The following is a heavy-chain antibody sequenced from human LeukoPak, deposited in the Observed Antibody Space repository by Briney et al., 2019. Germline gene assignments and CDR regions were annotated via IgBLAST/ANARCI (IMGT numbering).Heavy chain of an antibody. D-gene: IGHD3-22*01. V-gene: IGHV1-69*04. Sequence: EASVKVSCKASGGTFSSYAINWVRQAPGQGLEWMGRIIPILDITNYAQKFQGRVTITADKSTSTAYMELSSLRSEDTAVYYCARAGHRYYYDSSGYYYFDYWGQGTLVTVSS. J-gene: IGHJ4*02. CDR1: GGTFSSYA. CDR3: ARAGHRYYYDSSGYYYFDY. CDR2: IIPILDIT.